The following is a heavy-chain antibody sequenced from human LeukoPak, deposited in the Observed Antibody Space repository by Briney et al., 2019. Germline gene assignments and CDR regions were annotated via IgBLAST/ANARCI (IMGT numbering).Heavy chain of an antibody. CDR1: RFLLINAK. V-gene: IGHV3-30*18. J-gene: IGHJ4*02. CDR3: VKEGVEYSYSYGDY. D-gene: IGHD3-16*01. CDR2: ISYDGSNK. Sequence: GGWLRVSRAGTRFLLINAKMTWVRQAPGKGLEWVALISYDGSNKYYAESMKGRITISRDNAENTLYLQMNNLRPDDTAFYFCVKEGVEYSYSYGDYWGQGTLVTVSS.